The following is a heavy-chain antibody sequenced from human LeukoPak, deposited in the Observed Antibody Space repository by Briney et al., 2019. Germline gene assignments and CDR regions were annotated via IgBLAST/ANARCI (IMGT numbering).Heavy chain of an antibody. Sequence: GGSLRLSCAASGFTFSSYGMHWVRQGPGKGLEWVAVISYDGSNKYYADSVKGRFTISRDNSKNTLYLQMNSLRAEDTAVYYCAKDQGRDTAMVGTNTNQDYWGQGTLVTVSS. CDR1: GFTFSSYG. V-gene: IGHV3-30*18. J-gene: IGHJ4*02. CDR2: ISYDGSNK. CDR3: AKDQGRDTAMVGTNTNQDY. D-gene: IGHD5-18*01.